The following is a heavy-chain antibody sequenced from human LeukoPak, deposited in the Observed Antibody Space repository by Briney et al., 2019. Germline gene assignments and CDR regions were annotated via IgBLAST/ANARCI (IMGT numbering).Heavy chain of an antibody. CDR1: GFTFNSYW. J-gene: IGHJ4*02. Sequence: GGSLRLSCAASGFTFNSYWMSWVRQAPGKGLEWVANMKPDGSAKNYVDSVKGRLTISRDNAKNSLYLQMNRLRAEDTAVYYCARDQPFGGNWGQGTLVTVSS. CDR3: ARDQPFGGN. CDR2: MKPDGSAK. D-gene: IGHD2-15*01. V-gene: IGHV3-7*03.